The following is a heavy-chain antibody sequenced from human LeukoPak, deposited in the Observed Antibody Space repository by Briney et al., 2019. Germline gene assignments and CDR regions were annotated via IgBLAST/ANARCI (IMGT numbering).Heavy chain of an antibody. CDR2: IKQDGSEK. Sequence: GGSLRLSCAASGFTFSSYWMNWVRQAPGKGLEWVANIKQDGSEKYYVHSVKGRFTVSRDNAKNSLYLQMNSPRAEDTAVYYCAGAMDVWGQGTTVTVSS. CDR1: GFTFSSYW. J-gene: IGHJ6*02. CDR3: AGAMDV. V-gene: IGHV3-7*01.